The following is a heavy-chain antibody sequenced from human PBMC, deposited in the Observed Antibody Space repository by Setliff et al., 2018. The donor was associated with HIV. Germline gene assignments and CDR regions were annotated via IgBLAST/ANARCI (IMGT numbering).Heavy chain of an antibody. J-gene: IGHJ4*02. V-gene: IGHV1-18*01. CDR1: GYTFTSYG. CDR2: ISGYSGNT. CDR3: ARVQWVVSSNVGLGY. D-gene: IGHD6-19*01. Sequence: ASVKVSCRASGYTFTSYGISWLRQAPGQGLEWMGWISGYSGNTNYAQKFQDRVTMTTDTPTSTVYLELRSLRSDDTAVYYCARVQWVVSSNVGLGYWGQGTLVTVSS.